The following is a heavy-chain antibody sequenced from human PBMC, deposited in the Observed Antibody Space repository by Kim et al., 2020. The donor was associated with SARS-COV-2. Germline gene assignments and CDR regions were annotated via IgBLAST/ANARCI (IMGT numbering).Heavy chain of an antibody. CDR3: AREEITSSSWTPFDY. V-gene: IGHV4-59*01. J-gene: IGHJ4*02. D-gene: IGHD6-13*01. Sequence: PSLKSRVTISVDTSKNQFSLKLSSVTAADTAVYYCAREEITSSSWTPFDYWGQGTLVTVSS.